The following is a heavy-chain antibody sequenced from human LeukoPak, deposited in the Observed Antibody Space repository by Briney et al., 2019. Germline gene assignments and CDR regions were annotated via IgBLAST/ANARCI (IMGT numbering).Heavy chain of an antibody. J-gene: IGHJ4*02. D-gene: IGHD3-10*01. V-gene: IGHV3-48*01. CDR3: ARGRVITMVRGVLVY. CDR2: ISSSSSTI. CDR1: GFTFSSYS. Sequence: PGGSLRLSCAASGFTFSSYSMNWVRQAPGKGLEWVSYISSSSSTIYYADSVKGRFTISRDNAKNSLYLQMNSLRAGDTAVCYCARGRVITMVRGVLVYWGQGTLVTVSS.